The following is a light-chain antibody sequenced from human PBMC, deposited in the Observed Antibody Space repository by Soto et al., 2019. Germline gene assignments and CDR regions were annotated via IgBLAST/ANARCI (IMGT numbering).Light chain of an antibody. CDR2: NVS. CDR1: SSDFGAYNY. CDR3: TSYTRGSLYV. J-gene: IGLJ1*01. Sequence: QSALTQPASVSGSPGQSITISCTGTSSDFGAYNYVSWYQQYPGKAPKLLIYNVSNRPSGVSNRFSGSKSGNTASLTISGLQAEDEADYFCTSYTRGSLYVFGTGTKVTVL. V-gene: IGLV2-14*01.